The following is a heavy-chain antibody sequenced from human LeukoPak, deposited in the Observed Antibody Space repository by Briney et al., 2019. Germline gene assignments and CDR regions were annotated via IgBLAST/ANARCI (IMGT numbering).Heavy chain of an antibody. D-gene: IGHD3-22*01. CDR2: ISWNSGSI. Sequence: GRSLRLSCAASGFTFDDYAMHWVRQAPGKGLEWVSGISWNSGSIGYADSVKGRFTISRDNAKNSLYLQMNSLRAEDTALYYCAKDRYYDSSGYYIHPARTGFDPWGQGTLVTVSS. CDR1: GFTFDDYA. V-gene: IGHV3-9*01. J-gene: IGHJ5*02. CDR3: AKDRYYDSSGYYIHPARTGFDP.